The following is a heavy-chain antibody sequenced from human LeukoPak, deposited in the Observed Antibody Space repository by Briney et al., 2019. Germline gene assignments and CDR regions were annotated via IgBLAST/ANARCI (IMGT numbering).Heavy chain of an antibody. D-gene: IGHD6-19*01. CDR2: INGRGGTT. J-gene: IGHJ4*02. CDR1: GFTFSSYA. Sequence: SCKASGFTFSSYAMSWVRQAPGEGLEWVSAINGRGGTTYYADSVKGRFTISRDNSKNTLFLQMNSLRAEDTAIYYCAKGSAVADIYFDYWGQGTLVTVSS. CDR3: AKGSAVADIYFDY. V-gene: IGHV3-23*01.